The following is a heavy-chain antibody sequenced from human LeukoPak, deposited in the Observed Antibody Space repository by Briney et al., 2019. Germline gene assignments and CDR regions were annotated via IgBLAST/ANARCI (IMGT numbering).Heavy chain of an antibody. D-gene: IGHD6-19*01. J-gene: IGHJ5*02. CDR1: GGSVSSYY. CDR3: ARVGSGCFDP. Sequence: SETLSLTCTVSGGSVSSYYWSWIRRPPGKGPQWIGYISYSGSTNSNTSLKSRLTMSIDTSKNQFSLKLSSVTAADTAVYYCARVGSGCFDPWGQGTLVTVSS. V-gene: IGHV4-59*02. CDR2: ISYSGST.